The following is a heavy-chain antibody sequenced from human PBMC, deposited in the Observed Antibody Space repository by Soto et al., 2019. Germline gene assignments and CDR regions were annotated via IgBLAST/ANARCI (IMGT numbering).Heavy chain of an antibody. Sequence: PSETLSLTCLVSGGSINNAFWNWIRHTPGKGLQWVGYIYSTGYAAYNPSLEARATISMDKSRNQVSLRLTSVTAEDTATYYCARGNNWFRFWGQGTPVTVSS. CDR2: IYSTGYA. CDR1: GGSINNAF. V-gene: IGHV4-4*08. J-gene: IGHJ5*01. CDR3: ARGNNWFRF.